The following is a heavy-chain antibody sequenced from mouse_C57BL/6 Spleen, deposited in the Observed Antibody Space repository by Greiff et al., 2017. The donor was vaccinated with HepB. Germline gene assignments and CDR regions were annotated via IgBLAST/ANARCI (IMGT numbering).Heavy chain of an antibody. CDR3: ARGYCCSRYYDAMDY. D-gene: IGHD1-1*01. CDR1: GYAFTNYL. Sequence: QVQLQQSGAELVRPGTSVKVSCKASGYAFTNYLIEWVKQRPGQGLEWIGVIYPGSGGTNYNEKFKGKATLTADKSSSTVYMQLSSLTSEDSAVYFCARGYCCSRYYDAMDYWGQGTSVTVSS. CDR2: IYPGSGGT. J-gene: IGHJ4*01. V-gene: IGHV1-54*01.